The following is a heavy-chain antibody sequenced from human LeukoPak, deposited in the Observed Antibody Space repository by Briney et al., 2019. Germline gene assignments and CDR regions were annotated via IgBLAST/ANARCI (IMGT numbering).Heavy chain of an antibody. Sequence: SETLSLTCTVSGGSISSYYWSWIRQPAGKGLEWIGRIYTSGSTNYNPSLKSRVTMSVDTSKNQFSLKLSSVTAADTAVYYCARGHYDSSGYYWFDYWGQGTLVTVSS. J-gene: IGHJ4*02. D-gene: IGHD3-22*01. V-gene: IGHV4-4*07. CDR2: IYTSGST. CDR3: ARGHYDSSGYYWFDY. CDR1: GGSISSYY.